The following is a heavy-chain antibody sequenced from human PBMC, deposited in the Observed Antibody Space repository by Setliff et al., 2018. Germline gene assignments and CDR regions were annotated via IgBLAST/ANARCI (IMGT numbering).Heavy chain of an antibody. CDR2: VDPEDGET. V-gene: IGHV1-24*01. CDR1: GYTLTELS. D-gene: IGHD2-15*01. Sequence: ASVKVSCKVSGYTLTELSMHWVRQAPGKGLEWMGGVDPEDGETIYAQKFQGRVTMTEDTSTDTAYMELSSLRSEDTAVYYCATNSVGNTIDSFDIWGQGTMVTVSS. J-gene: IGHJ3*02. CDR3: ATNSVGNTIDSFDI.